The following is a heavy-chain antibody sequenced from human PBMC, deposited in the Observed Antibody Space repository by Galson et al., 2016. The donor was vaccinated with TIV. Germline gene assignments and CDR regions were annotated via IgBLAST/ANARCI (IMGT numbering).Heavy chain of an antibody. Sequence: SLRLSCAASGFTFSSYWMHWVRQAPGKGLVWVSRINTDGTTTNYADSVKGRFTISRDNAKNTLYLQISGLSAEDTAIYYCSRPSHYYDTSSFYPLDFWGQGTLVTVSS. CDR1: GFTFSSYW. D-gene: IGHD3-22*01. CDR3: SRPSHYYDTSSFYPLDF. V-gene: IGHV3-74*01. CDR2: INTDGTTT. J-gene: IGHJ4*02.